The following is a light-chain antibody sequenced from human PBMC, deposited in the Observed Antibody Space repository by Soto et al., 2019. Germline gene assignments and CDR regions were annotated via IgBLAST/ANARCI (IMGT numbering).Light chain of an antibody. V-gene: IGKV3-11*01. CDR1: QSVSRR. CDR3: QQRSNWIT. J-gene: IGKJ5*01. CDR2: GAS. Sequence: EVVLTQSPGTLSLSPGGRATLSCRASQSVSRRLAWYQQRPGQSPRLLISGASMRASGVPVRFSGSGSGTDFTLTISSLEPEDFAVYYCQQRSNWITFGQGTRLEIK.